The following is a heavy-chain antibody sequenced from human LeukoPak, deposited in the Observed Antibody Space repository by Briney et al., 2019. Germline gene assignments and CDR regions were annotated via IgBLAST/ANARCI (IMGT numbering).Heavy chain of an antibody. CDR3: ARGPTMKMDV. J-gene: IGHJ6*04. V-gene: IGHV3-21*01. CDR1: NFTFSSYS. CDR2: INSYSSYI. Sequence: GGSLRLSCAASNFTFSSYSMNWVRQAPGMGLEWVSSINSYSSYIYYADSVKGRFTISRDNAKNSLYLQMNSLRAEDTAVYYCARGPTMKMDVWGKGTTVTVSS. D-gene: IGHD3-22*01.